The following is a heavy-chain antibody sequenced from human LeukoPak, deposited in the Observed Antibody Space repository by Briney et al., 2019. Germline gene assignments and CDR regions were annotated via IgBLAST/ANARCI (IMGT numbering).Heavy chain of an antibody. CDR3: ARGQIHGYYFDY. V-gene: IGHV4-4*02. CDR2: IYRSGST. CDR1: GGSISRSNW. J-gene: IGHJ4*02. Sequence: PSGTLSLTCAVSGGSISRSNWWSWVRQPPGKGLEWIGEIYRSGSTNYNPSLKSRVTISVDTSKNQFSLKLSSVTAADTAVYYCARGQIHGYYFDYWGQGTLVTVSS.